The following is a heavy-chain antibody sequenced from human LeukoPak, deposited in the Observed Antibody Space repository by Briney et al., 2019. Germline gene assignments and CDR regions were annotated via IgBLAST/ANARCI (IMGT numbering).Heavy chain of an antibody. CDR1: GYTFTNYY. CDR3: ARCDVVVPAAIGY. D-gene: IGHD2-2*01. CDR2: ISAYNGNT. V-gene: IGHV1-18*04. J-gene: IGHJ4*02. Sequence: ASVKVSCKTSGYTFTNYYIHWVRQAPGQGLEWMGWISAYNGNTNYAQKLQGRVTMTTETSTSTAYMDLRSLRSDDSAVYYCARCDVVVPAAIGYWGQGTLVTVSS.